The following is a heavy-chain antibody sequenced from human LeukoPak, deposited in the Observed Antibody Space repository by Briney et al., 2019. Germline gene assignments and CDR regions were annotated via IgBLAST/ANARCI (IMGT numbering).Heavy chain of an antibody. Sequence: SETLSLTCAVYGGSFSGYSWSWIRQPPGKGLEWIGEINHSRSTNYNPSLKSRVTISLDTSKNQFSLKLNSVTAADTAVYYCARDSSDYGDYDNWFDPWGQGTLVTVSS. V-gene: IGHV4-34*01. CDR1: GGSFSGYS. CDR2: INHSRST. CDR3: ARDSSDYGDYDNWFDP. D-gene: IGHD4-17*01. J-gene: IGHJ5*02.